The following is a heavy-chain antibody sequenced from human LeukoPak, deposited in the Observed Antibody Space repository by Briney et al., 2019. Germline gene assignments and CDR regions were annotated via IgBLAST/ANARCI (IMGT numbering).Heavy chain of an antibody. CDR1: GFIFSHYT. V-gene: IGHV3-23*01. Sequence: GGSLRLSCAASGFIFSHYTMTWVRQAPGKGLEWVSSINGSGDATKYADSVMGRFTISRDNSKNTVSLQMNSLRAEDTAVYYCAKDKRGSGWYVTFDYWGQGTLVTVSS. CDR2: INGSGDAT. J-gene: IGHJ4*02. D-gene: IGHD6-19*01. CDR3: AKDKRGSGWYVTFDY.